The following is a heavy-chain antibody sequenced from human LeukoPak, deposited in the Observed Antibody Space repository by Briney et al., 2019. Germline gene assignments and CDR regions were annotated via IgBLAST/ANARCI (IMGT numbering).Heavy chain of an antibody. V-gene: IGHV1-18*01. CDR3: ARDKLILLATSIFDY. J-gene: IGHJ4*02. D-gene: IGHD5-24*01. CDR2: FSAYNGNT. CDR1: GYTFTSYG. Sequence: ASVKVSFTASGYTFTSYGISLLRLPHGQGLEWMGCFSAYNGNTNYAQKFQGRVTMATDTSTNTAYMELRSLRSDDTAVYYCARDKLILLATSIFDYWGQGTLVTVSS.